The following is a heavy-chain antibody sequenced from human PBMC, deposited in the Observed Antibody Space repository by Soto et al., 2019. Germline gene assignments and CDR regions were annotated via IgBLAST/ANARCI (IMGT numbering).Heavy chain of an antibody. D-gene: IGHD5-12*01. Sequence: PSETLSLTCAVSGGSISSGGYSWSWIRQPPGKGLEWIGYIYHSGSTYYNPSLKSRVTISVDRSKNQFSLKLSSVTAADTAVYYCARRRGATETIDFLGQGTPVTVSS. V-gene: IGHV4-30-2*01. CDR3: ARRRGATETIDF. CDR1: GGSISSGGYS. CDR2: IYHSGST. J-gene: IGHJ4*02.